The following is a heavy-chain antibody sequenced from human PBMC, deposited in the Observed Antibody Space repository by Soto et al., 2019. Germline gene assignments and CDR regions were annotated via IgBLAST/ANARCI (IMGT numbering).Heavy chain of an antibody. V-gene: IGHV3-30*18. CDR3: AKEKRNYYDSSGYSRVSGMDV. Sequence: PGGTLRLSCAASGFTFNSYGMHWVRQAPGKGLEWVAVISYDGSNKYYADSVKGRFTISRDNSKNTLYLQMNSLRAEDTAVYYCAKEKRNYYDSSGYSRVSGMDVWGQGTTAIVS. D-gene: IGHD3-22*01. J-gene: IGHJ6*02. CDR2: ISYDGSNK. CDR1: GFTFNSYG.